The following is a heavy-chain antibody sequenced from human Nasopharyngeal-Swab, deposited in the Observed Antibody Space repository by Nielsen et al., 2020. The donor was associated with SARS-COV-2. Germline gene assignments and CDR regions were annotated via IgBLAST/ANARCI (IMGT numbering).Heavy chain of an antibody. CDR3: ATSATFGPGGAGDY. J-gene: IGHJ4*02. Sequence: ASVKVSCKASDYSFNKNTVSWVRQGPGQGLEWMGWITGKNGNALYAETLQGRITMTTDTSTNTAYMGLRSLRSDDTAVYYCATSATFGPGGAGDYWGQGTLVTVSS. CDR2: ITGKNGNA. D-gene: IGHD2-8*02. V-gene: IGHV1-18*04. CDR1: DYSFNKNT.